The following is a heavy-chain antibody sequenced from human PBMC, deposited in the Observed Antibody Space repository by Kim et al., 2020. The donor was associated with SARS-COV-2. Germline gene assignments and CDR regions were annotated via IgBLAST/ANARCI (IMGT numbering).Heavy chain of an antibody. Sequence: GGSLRLSCAASGFTFSNAWMSWVRQAPGKGLEWVGRIKSRPDGGTSDYNTPVKGRFSISRDDSTNTLYLQMNSLKPEDTAVYYCTTDGGSDGYIFDYWGQGSLLTVSS. V-gene: IGHV3-15*01. CDR1: GFTFSNAW. J-gene: IGHJ4*02. D-gene: IGHD5-18*01. CDR3: TTDGGSDGYIFDY. CDR2: IKSRPDGGTS.